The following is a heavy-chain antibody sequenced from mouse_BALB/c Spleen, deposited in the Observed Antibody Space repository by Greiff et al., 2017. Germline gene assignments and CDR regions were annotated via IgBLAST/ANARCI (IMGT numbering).Heavy chain of an antibody. CDR3: ASQGGNYDFDY. D-gene: IGHD2-1*01. Sequence: VQLQQSGPGLVKPSQSLSLTCSVTGYSITSGYYWNWIRQFPGNKLEWMGYISYDGSNNYNPSLKNRISITRDTSKNQFFLKLNSVTTEDTATYYCASQGGNYDFDYWGQGTTLAVSS. V-gene: IGHV3-6*02. CDR2: ISYDGSN. J-gene: IGHJ2*01. CDR1: GYSITSGYY.